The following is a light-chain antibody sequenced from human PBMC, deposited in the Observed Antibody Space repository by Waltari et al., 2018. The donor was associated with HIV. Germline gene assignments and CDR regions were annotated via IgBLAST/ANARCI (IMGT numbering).Light chain of an antibody. CDR3: SSYTTFNTVI. CDR1: GAAIGAYNY. CDR2: DVT. V-gene: IGLV2-14*03. Sequence: QSALTQPASVSGSPGQSITISCAGTGAAIGAYNYVAWYQKRPDSVPKLIIYDVTSRPSGISDRFSASKSGNAAALTISGLQAEDEGDYYCSSYTTFNTVIFGGGTKLTVL. J-gene: IGLJ2*01.